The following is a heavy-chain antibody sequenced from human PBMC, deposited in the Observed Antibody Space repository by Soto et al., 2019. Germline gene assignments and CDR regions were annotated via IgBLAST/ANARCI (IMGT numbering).Heavy chain of an antibody. CDR1: GFTFSNYA. CDR2: ISGSGVST. D-gene: IGHD3-22*01. CDR3: AKDPGLYDSSGYHDY. J-gene: IGHJ4*02. Sequence: GGSLRLSCAASGFTFSNYAMSWVRQAPGKGLEWVSAISGSGVSTHYADSVKGRFTISRDKSKNTLYLQMNSLRAEDTAVYYCAKDPGLYDSSGYHDYWGQGTLVTVSS. V-gene: IGHV3-23*01.